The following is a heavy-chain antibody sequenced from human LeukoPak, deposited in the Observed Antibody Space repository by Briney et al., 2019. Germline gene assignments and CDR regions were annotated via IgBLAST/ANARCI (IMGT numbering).Heavy chain of an antibody. V-gene: IGHV1-2*02. D-gene: IGHD3-10*01. CDR1: GYTFTGYY. CDR2: INPNSGGT. J-gene: IGHJ4*02. CDR3: ARETGGSGAKNSFDY. Sequence: GASVKVSCKASGYTFTGYYMHWVRHARGQGLERMGWINPNSGGTNYAQKFQGRVTMTRDTSISTAYMELSRLRSDDTAVYYCARETGGSGAKNSFDYWGQGTLVTVSS.